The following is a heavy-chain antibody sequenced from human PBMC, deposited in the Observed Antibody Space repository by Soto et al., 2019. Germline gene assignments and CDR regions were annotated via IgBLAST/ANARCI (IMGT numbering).Heavy chain of an antibody. Sequence: QVQLQESGPGLVKPSGTLSLTCAVSSGSISSSNWWSWVRQPPGKGLEGIGEIYHSGSTNYNQSLQSRVTISVDKSKNQFSLQLSSVTAADTAGYYCASRTYCSGGSCYRTWGQGTLVTVSS. D-gene: IGHD2-15*01. CDR3: ASRTYCSGGSCYRT. CDR2: IYHSGST. J-gene: IGHJ5*02. CDR1: SGSISSSNW. V-gene: IGHV4-4*02.